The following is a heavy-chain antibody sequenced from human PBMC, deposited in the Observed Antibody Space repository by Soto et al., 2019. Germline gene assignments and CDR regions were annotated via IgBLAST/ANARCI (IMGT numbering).Heavy chain of an antibody. D-gene: IGHD3-3*01. CDR2: IYYSGST. CDR3: ARSKGGFWSGLDY. CDR1: GGSISSYY. J-gene: IGHJ4*02. Sequence: SETLSLTCTVSGGSISSYYWSWIRQPPGKGLEWIGYIYYSGSTNYNPSLKSRVTISGDTSKNLFSLKLSSVTAADTAVYYCARSKGGFWSGLDYWGQGTLVTVSS. V-gene: IGHV4-59*08.